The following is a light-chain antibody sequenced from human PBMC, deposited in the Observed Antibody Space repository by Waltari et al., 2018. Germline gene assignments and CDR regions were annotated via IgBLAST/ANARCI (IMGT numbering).Light chain of an antibody. V-gene: IGKV1-27*01. CDR3: QQDYTTPYT. CDR1: QVINKE. Sequence: DIQMTQSPSSLSASVGDRVTVTCRASQVINKELSWYQQKLGKAPTLLIYAASSLQPGVTSRFSGSGSGTDFTLTISRLQPEDVASYYCQQDYTTPYTFGQGTKVEIK. J-gene: IGKJ2*01. CDR2: AAS.